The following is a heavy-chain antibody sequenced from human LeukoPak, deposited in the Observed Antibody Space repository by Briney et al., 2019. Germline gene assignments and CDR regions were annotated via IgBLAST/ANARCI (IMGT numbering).Heavy chain of an antibody. D-gene: IGHD1-14*01. CDR1: GGSISSSSYY. V-gene: IGHV4-39*01. J-gene: IGHJ6*03. Sequence: SETLSLTCTVSGGSISSSSYYWGWIRQPPGKGLEWIGSIYYSGSTYYNPSLKRRVTISVDTSKNQFSLKLSSVTAADTAVYYCASDGRGYYYYYMDVWGKGTTVTVSS. CDR3: ASDGRGYYYYYMDV. CDR2: IYYSGST.